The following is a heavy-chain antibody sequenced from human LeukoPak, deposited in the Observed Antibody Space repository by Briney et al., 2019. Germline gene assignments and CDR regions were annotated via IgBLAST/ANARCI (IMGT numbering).Heavy chain of an antibody. CDR3: ARGGRTISGRFSY. Sequence: SETLSLTCTIHGGSFSGYYWSWIRQVPGKGLEWIGEITDTGSTDYSPSLKGRVTMSIDTSKNQHSLGLTSVTAADTAVYFCARGGRTISGRFSYWGRGTPVTVSS. CDR2: ITDTGST. J-gene: IGHJ4*02. CDR1: GGSFSGYY. V-gene: IGHV4-34*01. D-gene: IGHD4/OR15-4a*01.